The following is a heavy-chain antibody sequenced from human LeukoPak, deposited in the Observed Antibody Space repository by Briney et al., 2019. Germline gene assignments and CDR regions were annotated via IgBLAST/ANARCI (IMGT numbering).Heavy chain of an antibody. J-gene: IGHJ4*02. CDR2: VSYDGSDE. V-gene: IGHV3-30*18. Sequence: GGSLRLSCGASGFSFSTYWMAWVRQAPGKGLEWVAVVSYDGSDEYYADSVKGRFTISRDNSKDTLFLQVNSLRPEDTAVYFCAKVVFVLTNLYYFDCWGQGTLVTVSS. CDR3: AKVVFVLTNLYYFDC. CDR1: GFSFSTYW. D-gene: IGHD3-10*01.